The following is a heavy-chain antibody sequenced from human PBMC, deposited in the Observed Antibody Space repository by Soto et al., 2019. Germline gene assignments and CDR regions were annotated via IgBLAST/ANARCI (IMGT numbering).Heavy chain of an antibody. J-gene: IGHJ5*02. CDR2: VYYTGNT. D-gene: IGHD6-19*01. CDR1: GGSVSSGDYY. CDR3: AREVSPNSRGWYTVLVRWFDP. V-gene: IGHV4-31*03. Sequence: QVQLQESGPGLVKPSQTLSLTCTVSGGSVSSGDYYRSWVRQHPGKGLEWIGYVYYTGNTYYNPSLKSRVTISVDTSKNQFSLRLRSVTAADTGVYYCAREVSPNSRGWYTVLVRWFDPWGQGTLVTVSS.